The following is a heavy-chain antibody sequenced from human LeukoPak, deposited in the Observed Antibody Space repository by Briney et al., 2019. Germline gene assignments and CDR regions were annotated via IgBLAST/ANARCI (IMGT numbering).Heavy chain of an antibody. D-gene: IGHD3-22*01. Sequence: GGSLRLSCAASGFNFRSYSMNWVRQARGKGVEWVSSISSSSSYIYYADSVKSRFTIYRDNAKNSLYLQMNSLRAEDTAVYYCARDRYYDSSGYVDYWGQGTLVTVSS. V-gene: IGHV3-21*01. CDR3: ARDRYYDSSGYVDY. CDR2: ISSSSSYI. J-gene: IGHJ4*02. CDR1: GFNFRSYS.